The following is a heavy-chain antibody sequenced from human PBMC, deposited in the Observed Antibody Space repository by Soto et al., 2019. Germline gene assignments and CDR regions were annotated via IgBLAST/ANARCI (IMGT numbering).Heavy chain of an antibody. CDR2: IWFDGSNK. CDR3: AHDHLGGWDHYYYYYGMDV. CDR1: GFTFRTYG. D-gene: IGHD6-19*01. V-gene: IGHV3-33*06. Sequence: QLVESGGGVVQPGRSLTLSCAASGFTFRTYGMHWVRQAPGKGLEWVAVIWFDGSNKYYADSVKGRLTIYRDNSKNQLSLQMNSLRAEDTAVYYCAHDHLGGWDHYYYYYGMDVWGQGTTVTVSS. J-gene: IGHJ6*02.